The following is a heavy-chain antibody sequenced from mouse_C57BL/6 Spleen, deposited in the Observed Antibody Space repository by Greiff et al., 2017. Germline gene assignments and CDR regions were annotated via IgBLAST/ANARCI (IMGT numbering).Heavy chain of an antibody. Sequence: EVKLVESGGGLVKPGGSLKLSCAASGFTFSDYGMHWVRQAPEKGLEWVAYISSGSSTIYYADTVKGRFTLSRDKAKNTLFRQMPSMRSEDTAMYYCARRSGRDYFDYWGQGTTLTVSS. D-gene: IGHD1-1*01. CDR2: ISSGSSTI. V-gene: IGHV5-17*01. CDR3: ARRSGRDYFDY. J-gene: IGHJ2*01. CDR1: GFTFSDYG.